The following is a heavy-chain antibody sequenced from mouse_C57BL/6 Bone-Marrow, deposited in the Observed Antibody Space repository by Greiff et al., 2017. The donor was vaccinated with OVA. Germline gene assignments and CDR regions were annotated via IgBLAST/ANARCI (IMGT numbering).Heavy chain of an antibody. D-gene: IGHD1-1*01. CDR1: GYTFTSYG. CDR3: ARGEGLLRYPFAY. CDR2: IYPRSGNT. J-gene: IGHJ3*01. Sequence: VQLQQSGAELARPGASVKLSCKASGYTFTSYGISWVKQRTGQGLEWIGEIYPRSGNTYYNEKFKGKATLTADKSSSTAYMELRSLTSEDSAVYFCARGEGLLRYPFAYWGQGTLVTVSA. V-gene: IGHV1-81*01.